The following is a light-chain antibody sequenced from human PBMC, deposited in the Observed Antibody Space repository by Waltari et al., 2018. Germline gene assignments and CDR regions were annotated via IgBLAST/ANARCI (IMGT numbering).Light chain of an antibody. J-gene: IGKJ1*01. CDR1: QSVRRT. CDR3: QHYVRLPAT. CDR2: CAS. Sequence: EIVLTQSPGTLSLSPGERATLSCRASQSVRRTLAWYQQKPGQAPKLLIYCASVRATGIPARFTGSGSGTDFSLTISSLEPEDFAIYFCQHYVRLPATFGQGTKVEIK. V-gene: IGKV3-20*01.